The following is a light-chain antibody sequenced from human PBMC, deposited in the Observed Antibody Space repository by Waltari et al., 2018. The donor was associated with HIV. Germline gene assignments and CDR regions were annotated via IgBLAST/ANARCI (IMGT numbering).Light chain of an antibody. V-gene: IGLV2-14*03. CDR3: SSYVGSSTSWL. CDR1: SDDVGYYNY. CDR2: DVT. J-gene: IGLJ3*02. Sequence: QSALTQPASVSGSPGQSIVISCTGTSDDVGYYNYVSWYQQHPGKVPKLVIYDVTSSPSGVSNLFSGSKSGNTASLTISGLRADDEADYYCSSYVGSSTSWLFGGGTKLTV.